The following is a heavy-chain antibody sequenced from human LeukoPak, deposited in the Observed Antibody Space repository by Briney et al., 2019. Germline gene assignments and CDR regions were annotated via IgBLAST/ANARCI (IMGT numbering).Heavy chain of an antibody. Sequence: PGGSLTLSCAASGFTFTNFWMPWVRQAPGKGLEWVANIMEDGTKTNYVDSVKGRFTISRDNAKTSLYLHMNSLRAEDTAVYYCAKDIVGGGNDYWGRGTLVTVSS. V-gene: IGHV3-7*01. CDR1: GFTFTNFW. CDR3: AKDIVGGGNDY. D-gene: IGHD2-15*01. J-gene: IGHJ4*02. CDR2: IMEDGTKT.